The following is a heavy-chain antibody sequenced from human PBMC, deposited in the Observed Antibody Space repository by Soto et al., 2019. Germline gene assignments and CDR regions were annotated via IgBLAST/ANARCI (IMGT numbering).Heavy chain of an antibody. D-gene: IGHD3-10*01. Sequence: EVQLVESGGGLVKPGGSLRLSCAASGFSFNNAWMNWVRQAPGKGLEWVGSIKSNADGGTTDYAAPVKGRFSISRDDSKNTLYLQMNSLKTEDTAVYYCTTNRAPMGYFHYWGQGTLVTVSS. V-gene: IGHV3-15*07. CDR2: IKSNADGGTT. CDR1: GFSFNNAW. CDR3: TTNRAPMGYFHY. J-gene: IGHJ4*02.